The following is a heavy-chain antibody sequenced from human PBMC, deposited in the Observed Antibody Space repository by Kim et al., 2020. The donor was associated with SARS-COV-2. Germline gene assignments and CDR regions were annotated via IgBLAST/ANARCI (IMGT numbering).Heavy chain of an antibody. V-gene: IGHV5-10-1*01. CDR1: GYSFTSYW. J-gene: IGHJ5*02. CDR3: ASSSGITGTTYHWFDP. Sequence: GESLKISCKGSGYSFTSYWISWVRQMPGKGLEWMGRIDPSDSYTNYSPSFQGHVTISADKSISTAYLQWSSLKASDTAMYYCASSSGITGTTYHWFDPWGQGTLVTVSS. D-gene: IGHD1-7*01. CDR2: IDPSDSYT.